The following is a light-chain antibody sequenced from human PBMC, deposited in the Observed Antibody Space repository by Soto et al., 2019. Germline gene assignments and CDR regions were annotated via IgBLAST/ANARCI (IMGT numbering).Light chain of an antibody. CDR1: QSVRSN. Sequence: DIVMTQSPGTQSVSPGERATLSCMASQSVRSNLAWYQQKPGQAPRLLIYGASSRATGIPDRFSGSGSGTDFTLTISGLEPEDFAVYYCQQYGSSPRTTFGQGTKVDIK. CDR3: QQYGSSPRTT. CDR2: GAS. V-gene: IGKV3-20*01. J-gene: IGKJ1*01.